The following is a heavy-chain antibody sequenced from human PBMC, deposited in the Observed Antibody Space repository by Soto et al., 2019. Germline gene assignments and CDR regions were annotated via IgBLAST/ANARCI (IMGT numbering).Heavy chain of an antibody. CDR3: AQYADRLGEVWGYVQN. V-gene: IGHV3-9*02. CDR1: GLLSGDYA. CDR2: INWNGVNQ. J-gene: IGHJ1*01. D-gene: IGHD3-16*01. Sequence: GGSMRLSCGASGLLSGDYAMHWVRQDPGKGLERDSGINWNGVNQRYADSVLGRFTISRDNAKKSLYLEMNYLRPEDTALYFCAQYADRLGEVWGYVQNWGQGTPVTVSS.